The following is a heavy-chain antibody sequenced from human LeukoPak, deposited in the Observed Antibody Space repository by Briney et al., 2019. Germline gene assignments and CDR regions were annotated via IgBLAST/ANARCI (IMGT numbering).Heavy chain of an antibody. CDR1: GFTFSSYW. V-gene: IGHV3-7*01. Sequence: PGGSLRLSXAASGFTFSSYWMSWVRQAPGKGLEWVANIKQDGSEKYYVDSVKGRFTISRDNAKNSLYLQMNSLRAEDTAVYYCASAGVYDILTGPILWGQGTLVTVSS. CDR3: ASAGVYDILTGPIL. CDR2: IKQDGSEK. J-gene: IGHJ4*02. D-gene: IGHD3-9*01.